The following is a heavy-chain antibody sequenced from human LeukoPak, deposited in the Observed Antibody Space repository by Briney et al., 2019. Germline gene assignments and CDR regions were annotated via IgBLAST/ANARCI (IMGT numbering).Heavy chain of an antibody. J-gene: IGHJ4*02. V-gene: IGHV4-34*01. CDR1: GGSFSGYY. D-gene: IGHD1-7*01. CDR3: AREPMELRHYFDY. Sequence: SETLSLTCAVYGGSFSGYYWSWIRQPPGKGLEWIGEINHSGSTNYNPSLKSRVTISVDTSKNQFSPKLSSVTAADTAVYYCAREPMELRHYFDYWGQGTLVTVSS. CDR2: INHSGST.